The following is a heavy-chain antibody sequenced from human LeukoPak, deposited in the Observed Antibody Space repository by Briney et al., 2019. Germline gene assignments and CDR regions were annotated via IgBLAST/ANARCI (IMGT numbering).Heavy chain of an antibody. CDR3: AGVSMGSQIGY. J-gene: IGHJ4*02. D-gene: IGHD3-10*01. CDR1: GFTFSVYH. CDR2: ISSSGSTI. Sequence: GGSLRLSCAASGFTFSVYHMSWIRQAPGKGLEWVSYISSSGSTIYYADYVKGRFNISRDNAKNSLYLQMNSLRAEDTAVYYRAGVSMGSQIGYWGQGTLVTVFS. V-gene: IGHV3-11*01.